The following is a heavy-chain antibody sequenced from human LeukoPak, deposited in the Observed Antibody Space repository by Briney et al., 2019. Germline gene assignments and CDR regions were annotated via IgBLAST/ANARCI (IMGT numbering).Heavy chain of an antibody. J-gene: IGHJ4*02. CDR3: AREEAAEYYYDSSGYYYQVDY. V-gene: IGHV1-69*11. CDR2: IIPILGTA. D-gene: IGHD3-22*01. CDR1: GGTFSSYA. Sequence: ASVKVSCKASGGTFSSYAISWVRQAPGQGLEWMGRIIPILGTANYAQKFQGRVTITTDESTSTAYMELSSLRSEDTAVYYCAREEAAEYYYDSSGYYYQVDYWGQGTLVTVSS.